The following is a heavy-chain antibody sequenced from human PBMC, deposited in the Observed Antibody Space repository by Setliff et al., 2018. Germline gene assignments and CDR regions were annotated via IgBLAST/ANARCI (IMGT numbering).Heavy chain of an antibody. CDR1: AYSFTDYY. CDR2: INPNSGGT. J-gene: IGHJ5*01. Sequence: GASVKVSCKTSAYSFTDYYIQWVRQAPGQGLEWMGWINPNSGGTKYSPKFQGRVAMTRDTSVATAFLELSGLTYDDTAVYYCARLVRYCTRTACQKLAGDESWGQGTLVTVSS. V-gene: IGHV1-2*02. D-gene: IGHD2-8*01. CDR3: ARLVRYCTRTACQKLAGDES.